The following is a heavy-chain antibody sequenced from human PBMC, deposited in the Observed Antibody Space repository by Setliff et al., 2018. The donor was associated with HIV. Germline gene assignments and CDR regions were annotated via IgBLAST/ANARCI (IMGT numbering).Heavy chain of an antibody. Sequence: GGSLRLSCVASGFTFSSSCMDWFRQAPGKGLEWVSSISYGSTYIYQSDSVRGRFTISRDDAKKSLYLQMDSLRAEDTAVYYCVRDPTLDILTGPYFDYWGQGTLVTVSS. J-gene: IGHJ4*02. CDR1: GFTFSSSC. D-gene: IGHD3-9*01. CDR3: VRDPTLDILTGPYFDY. CDR2: ISYGSTYI. V-gene: IGHV3-21*01.